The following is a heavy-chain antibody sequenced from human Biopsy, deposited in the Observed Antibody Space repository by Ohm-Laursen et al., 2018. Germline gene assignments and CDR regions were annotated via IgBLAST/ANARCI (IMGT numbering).Heavy chain of an antibody. CDR2: IFYRGST. D-gene: IGHD3-22*01. V-gene: IGHV4-39*01. J-gene: IGHJ5*02. Sequence: SETLSLTCSVSGGSISNNNCYWGWIRQPPGKGLVGIGSIFYRGSTHYKPSLRNKVNISVDTSKNQFSLKLISVTAADTAVYYCARDYDTSGYYYVSWGQGTLVTVSS. CDR3: ARDYDTSGYYYVS. CDR1: GGSISNNNCY.